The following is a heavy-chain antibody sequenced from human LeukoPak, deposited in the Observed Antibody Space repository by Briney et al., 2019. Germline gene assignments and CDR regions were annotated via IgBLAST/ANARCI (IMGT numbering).Heavy chain of an antibody. D-gene: IGHD2-2*01. CDR2: INHSGST. J-gene: IGHJ5*02. CDR1: GGSFSGYY. CDR3: ARGCSSTSCYAGDWFDP. Sequence: SETLSLTCAVYGGSFSGYYWSWIRQPPGKGLEWIGEINHSGSTNYNPSLKSRVTISVDTSKNQFSLKLSSVTAADTAVYYCARGCSSTSCYAGDWFDPWGQGTLVTVSS. V-gene: IGHV4-34*01.